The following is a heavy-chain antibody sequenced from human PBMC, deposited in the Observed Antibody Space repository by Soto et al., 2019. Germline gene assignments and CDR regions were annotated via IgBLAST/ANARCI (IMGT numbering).Heavy chain of an antibody. V-gene: IGHV3-33*06. J-gene: IGHJ5*01. D-gene: IGHD2-15*01. CDR1: GFTFSSYS. Sequence: GGSLRLSCAASGFTFSSYSMHWVRQAPGKGLEWVAVISYDGKNKYYADSVQGRFIISRDNSKNTLYLQMNSLRAEDTAVYYCAKDRDSVMVVTATFDSWGQGTLVTVSS. CDR2: ISYDGKNK. CDR3: AKDRDSVMVVTATFDS.